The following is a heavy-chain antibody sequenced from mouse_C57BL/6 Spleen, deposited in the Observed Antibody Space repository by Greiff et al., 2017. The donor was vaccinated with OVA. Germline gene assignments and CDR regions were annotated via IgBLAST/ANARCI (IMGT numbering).Heavy chain of an antibody. V-gene: IGHV1-55*01. CDR3: ARGDYYGSSSYFDY. Sequence: QLKQPGAELVKPGASVKMSCKASGYTFTSYWITWVKQRPGQGLEWIGDIYPGSGSTNYNEKFKSKATLTVDTSSSTAYMQLSSLTSEDSAVYYCARGDYYGSSSYFDYWGQGTTLTVSS. CDR2: IYPGSGST. D-gene: IGHD1-1*01. CDR1: GYTFTSYW. J-gene: IGHJ2*01.